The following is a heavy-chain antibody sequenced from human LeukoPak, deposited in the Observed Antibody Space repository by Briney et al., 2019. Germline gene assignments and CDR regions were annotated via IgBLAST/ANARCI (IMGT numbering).Heavy chain of an antibody. V-gene: IGHV4-39*07. CDR2: IYYSGST. D-gene: IGHD5-18*01. CDR3: ARDSSGYGLPDY. Sequence: SETLSLTCTVSGGSISSSSYYWGWIRQPPGKGLEWIGSIYYSGSTYYNPSLKSRVTISVDTPKNQFSLKLSSVTAADTAVYYCARDSSGYGLPDYWGQGTLVTVSS. CDR1: GGSISSSSYY. J-gene: IGHJ4*02.